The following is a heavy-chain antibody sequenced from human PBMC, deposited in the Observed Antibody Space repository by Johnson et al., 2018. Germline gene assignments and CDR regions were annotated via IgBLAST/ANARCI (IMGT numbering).Heavy chain of an antibody. CDR3: ARDPVYYDSSPPDI. D-gene: IGHD3-22*01. CDR2: INPSGGRT. Sequence: QVQLVQSGAEVKKPGASVKVSCKASGYTFTSYYMHWVRQAPGQGLAWMGIINPSGGRTSYAQEFQGRVTMTRDTSTSTVYMELGRLRSEVTAVYYCARDPVYYDSSPPDIWGQGTMVTVSS. CDR1: GYTFTSYY. V-gene: IGHV1-46*01. J-gene: IGHJ3*02.